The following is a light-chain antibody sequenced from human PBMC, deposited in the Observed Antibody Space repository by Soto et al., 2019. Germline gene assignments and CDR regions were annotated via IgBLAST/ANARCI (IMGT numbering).Light chain of an antibody. Sequence: DIQMTQSPSTLSASVGDRVTITCRASQSISTWLAWYQQKPGKAPKLLIYKASSLRNGVPSRFSGSGSGTEFNLTIYSLQPDDFASYYSQKYKGYPHTFGQGTKLEIK. CDR2: KAS. V-gene: IGKV1-5*03. CDR1: QSISTW. CDR3: QKYKGYPHT. J-gene: IGKJ2*01.